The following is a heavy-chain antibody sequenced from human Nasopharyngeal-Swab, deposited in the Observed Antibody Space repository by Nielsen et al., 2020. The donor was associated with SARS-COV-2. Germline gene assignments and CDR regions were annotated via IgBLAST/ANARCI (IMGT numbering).Heavy chain of an antibody. J-gene: IGHJ4*02. Sequence: GESLKISCVASGFTFNNFGMHWVRQAPGQGLEWVAVTSSDGSNRYYGDFVKGRFTISRDNSKNTVYLQMNTMRPEDTATYFCAKAGGFSYGSRFDSWGQGALVIVSS. CDR2: TSSDGSNR. D-gene: IGHD5-18*01. V-gene: IGHV3-30*18. CDR1: GFTFNNFG. CDR3: AKAGGFSYGSRFDS.